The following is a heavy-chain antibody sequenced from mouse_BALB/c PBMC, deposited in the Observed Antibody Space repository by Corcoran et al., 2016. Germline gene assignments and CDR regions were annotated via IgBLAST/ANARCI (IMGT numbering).Heavy chain of an antibody. D-gene: IGHD1-1*01. J-gene: IGHJ4*01. V-gene: IGHV1-66*01. Sequence: QVQLVQSGAEVKKPGASVKVSCKASGYTFTSYAMHWVRQAPGQRLEWMGWINAGNGNTKYSQKFQGRVTITRDTSASTAYMELSSLRSEDTAVYYCARDLGAGLYYYDSSGYYSYWGQGTLVTVSS. CDR2: INAGNGNT. CDR3: ARDLGAGLYYYDSSGYYSY. CDR1: GYTFTSYA.